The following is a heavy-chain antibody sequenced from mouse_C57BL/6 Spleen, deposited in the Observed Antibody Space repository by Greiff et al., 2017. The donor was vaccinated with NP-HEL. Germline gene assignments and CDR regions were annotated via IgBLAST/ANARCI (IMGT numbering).Heavy chain of an antibody. D-gene: IGHD2-1*01. CDR1: GYAFSSSW. Sequence: LQESGPELVKPGASVKISCKASGYAFSSSWMNWVKQRPGKGLEWIGRIYPGDGDTNYNGKFKGKATLTADKSSSTAYMQLSSLTSEDSAVYFCAKTTPSYGNYAMDYWGQGTSVTVSS. CDR2: IYPGDGDT. J-gene: IGHJ4*01. V-gene: IGHV1-82*01. CDR3: AKTTPSYGNYAMDY.